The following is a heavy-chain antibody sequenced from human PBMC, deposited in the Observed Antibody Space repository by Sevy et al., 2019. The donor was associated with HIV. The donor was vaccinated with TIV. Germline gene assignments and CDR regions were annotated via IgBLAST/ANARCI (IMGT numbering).Heavy chain of an antibody. CDR2: ISSSGSTI. J-gene: IGHJ4*02. Sequence: GGSLRLSCAASGFTFSDYYMSWIRQAPGKGLEWVSYISSSGSTIYYADSVKGRFTISRDNVKNSLYLQMNSLRAEDTAVYYCARESRDGYNPFDYWGQGTLVTVSS. CDR3: ARESRDGYNPFDY. V-gene: IGHV3-11*01. D-gene: IGHD5-12*01. CDR1: GFTFSDYY.